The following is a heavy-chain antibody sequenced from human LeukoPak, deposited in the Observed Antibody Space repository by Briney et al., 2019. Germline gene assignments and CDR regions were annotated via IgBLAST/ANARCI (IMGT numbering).Heavy chain of an antibody. CDR3: ARAEYDYGDYGVQNKPFDY. D-gene: IGHD4-17*01. CDR1: GGSISSGGYS. J-gene: IGHJ4*02. CDR2: IYHSGST. V-gene: IGHV4-30-2*01. Sequence: SETLSLTCAVSGGSISSGGYSWSWIRQPPGKGLEWIGYIYHSGSTYYNPSLKSRVTISVDRSKNQFSLKLSSVTAADTAVYYCARAEYDYGDYGVQNKPFDYWGQGTLVTVSS.